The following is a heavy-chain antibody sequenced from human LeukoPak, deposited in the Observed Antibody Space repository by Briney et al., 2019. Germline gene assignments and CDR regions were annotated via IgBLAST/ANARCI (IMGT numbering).Heavy chain of an antibody. V-gene: IGHV3-30-3*01. D-gene: IGHD2-15*01. Sequence: GRSLRLSCAASGFTFSSYAMHWVRQAPGKGLEWVAVIPYDGSNKYYADSVKGRFTISRDNSKNTLYLQMNSLRAEDTAVYYCARDRDIVVVVAASLDYWGQGTLVTVSS. CDR1: GFTFSSYA. CDR3: ARDRDIVVVVAASLDY. J-gene: IGHJ4*02. CDR2: IPYDGSNK.